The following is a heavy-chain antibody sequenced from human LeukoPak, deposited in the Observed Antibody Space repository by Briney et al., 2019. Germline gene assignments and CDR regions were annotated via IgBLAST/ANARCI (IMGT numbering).Heavy chain of an antibody. J-gene: IGHJ4*02. CDR1: GFTFSSYG. CDR2: ISSDGTNK. Sequence: GGSLRLSCAASGFTFSSYGMHWVRQAPGKGLEWVAVISSDGTNKYYADSVKGRFTISRDNSKDTLYLQMNRLRTEDTAVYYCAKDRDDSLGYYYLIDYWGQGTLVTASS. V-gene: IGHV3-30*18. D-gene: IGHD3-22*01. CDR3: AKDRDDSLGYYYLIDY.